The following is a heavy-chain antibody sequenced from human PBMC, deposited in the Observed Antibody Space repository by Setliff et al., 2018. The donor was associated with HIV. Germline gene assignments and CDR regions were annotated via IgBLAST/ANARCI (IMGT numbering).Heavy chain of an antibody. J-gene: IGHJ4*02. V-gene: IGHV3-74*01. CDR2: IETDGTST. D-gene: IGHD2-15*01. Sequence: GGSLRLSCSASGFTFSSYWMHWVRQAPGKGLVWVSRIETDGTSTTYADSVKGRFTISRDNAKNTLYLQMNSLRAEDTAVYYRARDPSGVVVVAAIDYWGQGTLVTVSS. CDR1: GFTFSSYW. CDR3: ARDPSGVVVVAAIDY.